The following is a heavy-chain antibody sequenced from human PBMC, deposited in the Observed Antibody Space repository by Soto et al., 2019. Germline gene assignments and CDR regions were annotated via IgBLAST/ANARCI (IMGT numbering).Heavy chain of an antibody. CDR3: AKDQVLYSGSWRLDY. J-gene: IGHJ4*02. V-gene: IGHV3-30*18. CDR1: GFTFSSYG. Sequence: GGSLRLSCAASGFTFSSYGMHWVRQAPGKGLEWVAVISYDGSNKYYADSVKGRFTIARDNSKNTLYLQMNSLRAEDTAVYYCAKDQVLYSGSWRLDYWGQGTLVTVSS. D-gene: IGHD6-13*01. CDR2: ISYDGSNK.